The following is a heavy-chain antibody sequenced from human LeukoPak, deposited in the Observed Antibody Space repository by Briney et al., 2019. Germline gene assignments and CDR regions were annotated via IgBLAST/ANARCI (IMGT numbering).Heavy chain of an antibody. CDR2: ISGSGGST. CDR3: AKDRDDYVWGSYTNFDY. CDR1: GFTFSSYA. V-gene: IGHV3-23*01. D-gene: IGHD3-16*01. Sequence: GGSLRLSCAASGFTFSSYAMSWVRQAPGKGLQWVSAISGSGGSTYYADSVRGRFTISRDNSKNTLYLQMNSLRAEDTAVYYCAKDRDDYVWGSYTNFDYWGQGTLVTVSS. J-gene: IGHJ4*02.